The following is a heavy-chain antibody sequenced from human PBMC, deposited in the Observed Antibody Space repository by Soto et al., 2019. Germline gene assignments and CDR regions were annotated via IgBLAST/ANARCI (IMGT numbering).Heavy chain of an antibody. CDR2: IYYSGST. D-gene: IGHD6-19*01. J-gene: IGHJ6*02. V-gene: IGHV4-31*03. CDR3: ARADQGIAVAGTRDYYYYGMEV. CDR1: GGSISSGDYY. Sequence: SETLSLTCTVSGGSISSGDYYWSWIRQHPGKGLEWIGYIYYSGSTYYNPSLKSRVTISVDTSKNQFSLKLSSVTAADTAVYYCARADQGIAVAGTRDYYYYGMEVWGQGTTVTVSS.